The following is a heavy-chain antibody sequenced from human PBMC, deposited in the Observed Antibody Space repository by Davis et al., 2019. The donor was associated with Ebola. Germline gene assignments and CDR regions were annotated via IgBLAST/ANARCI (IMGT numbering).Heavy chain of an antibody. CDR1: GGTFSSYA. CDR2: IIPILGIA. V-gene: IGHV1-69*10. CDR3: ARVRWRAWGPYNWFDP. D-gene: IGHD1-26*01. Sequence: SVKVSCKASGGTFSSYAISWVRQAPGQGLEWMGGIIPILGIANYAQKFQGRVTITADKSTSTAYMELSSLRSEDTAVYYCARVRWRAWGPYNWFDPWGQGTLVTVSS. J-gene: IGHJ5*02.